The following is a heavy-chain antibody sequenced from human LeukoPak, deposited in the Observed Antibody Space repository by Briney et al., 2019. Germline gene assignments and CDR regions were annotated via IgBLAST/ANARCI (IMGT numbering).Heavy chain of an antibody. J-gene: IGHJ6*02. CDR2: IYYSGST. CDR3: ARESGPTTVTSAKDLYYYYGMDV. CDR1: GGSISSSSYY. D-gene: IGHD4-17*01. V-gene: IGHV4-39*07. Sequence: SETLSLTCTVSGGSISSSSYYWGWIRQPPGKGLEWIGSIYYSGSTYYNPSLKSRVTISVDTSKNQFSLKLSSVTAADTAVYYCARESGPTTVTSAKDLYYYYGMDVWGQGTTVTVSS.